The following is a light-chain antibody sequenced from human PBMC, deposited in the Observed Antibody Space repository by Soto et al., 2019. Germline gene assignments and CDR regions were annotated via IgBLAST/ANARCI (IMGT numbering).Light chain of an antibody. CDR3: QQYNRWPTIT. CDR2: GAS. CDR1: ESVTSN. V-gene: IGKV3-15*01. J-gene: IGKJ5*01. Sequence: EIVVTQSPATLSVSPGERVTLSCRASESVTSNLAWYQQKPGQAPRLLFYGASTRATGIPARFSGSGFGTEFTLTISSLQSEDFAVYYCQQYNRWPTITFGQGTRLEI.